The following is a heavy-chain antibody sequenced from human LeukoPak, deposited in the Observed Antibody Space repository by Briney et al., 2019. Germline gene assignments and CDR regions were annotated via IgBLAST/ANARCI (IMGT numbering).Heavy chain of an antibody. J-gene: IGHJ4*02. V-gene: IGHV3-48*03. CDR2: ISSSGSTI. D-gene: IGHD3-22*01. CDR3: ARDHRDYYDSSGKGPKYFDY. Sequence: GSLRLSCAASGFTFSSYEMNWVRQAPGKGLEWVSYISSSGSTIYYADSVKGRFTISRDNAKNSLYLQMNSLRAEDTAVYYCARDHRDYYDSSGKGPKYFDYWGQGTLVTVSS. CDR1: GFTFSSYE.